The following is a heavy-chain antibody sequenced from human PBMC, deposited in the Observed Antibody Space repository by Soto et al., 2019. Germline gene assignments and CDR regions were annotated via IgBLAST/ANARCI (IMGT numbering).Heavy chain of an antibody. D-gene: IGHD2-15*01. CDR3: AIPGGGYCSGGSCYNNWFDP. CDR1: GGSISSSSYY. V-gene: IGHV4-39*01. J-gene: IGHJ5*02. Sequence: QLQLQESGPGLVKPSETLSLTCTVSGGSISSSSYYWGWIRQPPGKGLEWIGSIYYSGSTYYNPSLKSRVTISVDTSKNQFSLKLSSVTAADTAVYYCAIPGGGYCSGGSCYNNWFDPWGQGTLVTVSS. CDR2: IYYSGST.